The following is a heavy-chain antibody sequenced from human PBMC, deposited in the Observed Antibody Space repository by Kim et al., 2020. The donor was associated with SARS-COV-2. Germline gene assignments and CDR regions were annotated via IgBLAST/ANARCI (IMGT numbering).Heavy chain of an antibody. Sequence: GGSLRLSCAASGFTFTKFWMTWVRQAPGKGLEWVANIQEDGSEKYYVDSVKGRFTISRDNAKNSLSLQMNGLRAEDTAVYYCARGGGWYEHWGQGSLVT. J-gene: IGHJ5*02. CDR1: GFTFTKFW. CDR3: ARGGGWYEH. D-gene: IGHD3-16*01. CDR2: IQEDGSEK. V-gene: IGHV3-7*03.